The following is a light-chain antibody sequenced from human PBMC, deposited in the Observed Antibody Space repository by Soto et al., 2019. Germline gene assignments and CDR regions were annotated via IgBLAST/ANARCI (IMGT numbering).Light chain of an antibody. V-gene: IGKV3-20*01. CDR3: QQYATSPPYT. CDR2: GAS. CDR1: QSVRSDS. J-gene: IGKJ2*01. Sequence: IVLTQSPGTLSLSPGERATLSCRASQSVRSDSLAWYQQKPGQSPRLLIYGASNRATGIPDRFSGSGSGAHFTLTITRLEPEDFVVYYCQQYATSPPYTFGQGTKLEIK.